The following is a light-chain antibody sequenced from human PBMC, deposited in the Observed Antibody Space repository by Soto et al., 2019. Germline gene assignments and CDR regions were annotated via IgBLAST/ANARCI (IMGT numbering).Light chain of an antibody. CDR1: QSVSSSY. Sequence: EIVLTQSPGTLSLSPGERATLSCRASQSVSSSYLAWYQQKPGQAPRLLIYGASSRATGITDRFSGSGSVIDFTLTISRLEPDDFAVYYWQQYGSSPIFTFGPGTKVDIK. V-gene: IGKV3-20*01. CDR2: GAS. CDR3: QQYGSSPIFT. J-gene: IGKJ3*01.